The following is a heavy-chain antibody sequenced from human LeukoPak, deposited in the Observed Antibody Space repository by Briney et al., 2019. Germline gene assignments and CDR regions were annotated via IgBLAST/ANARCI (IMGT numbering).Heavy chain of an antibody. V-gene: IGHV4-39*07. Sequence: SETLSLTCTVSGGSISSSSYYWGWIRQPPEKGLEYIGNIEYSGETFYDPSLKSRVTISGDPSKNQFSLKLSSVTAADMAVYYCARGKIRADWLDPWGQGTLVTVSS. D-gene: IGHD6-13*01. CDR1: GGSISSSSYY. CDR3: ARGKIRADWLDP. J-gene: IGHJ5*02. CDR2: IEYSGET.